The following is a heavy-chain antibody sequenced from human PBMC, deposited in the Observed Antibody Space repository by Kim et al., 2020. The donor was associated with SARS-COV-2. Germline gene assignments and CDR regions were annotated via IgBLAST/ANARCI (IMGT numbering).Heavy chain of an antibody. Sequence: SQTLSLTCAIPGDSVSSETSSWNSIRQSPSRGLEWLGRIYYRSTWYNHYAVSVRRRISVDTHTSLNLFYLQLRSLAPDHTAIYYCVRGVRLVGYNWLDPR. CDR2: IYYRSTWYN. D-gene: IGHD1-26*01. CDR3: VRGVRLVGYNWLDP. J-gene: IGHJ5*02. V-gene: IGHV6-1*01. CDR1: GDSVSSETSS.